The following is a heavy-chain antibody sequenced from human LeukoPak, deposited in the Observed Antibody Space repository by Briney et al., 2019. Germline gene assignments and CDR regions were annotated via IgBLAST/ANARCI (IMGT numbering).Heavy chain of an antibody. CDR1: GFTFSTYG. J-gene: IGHJ4*02. D-gene: IGHD3-10*01. V-gene: IGHV3-23*01. CDR3: AKRGPGTPESGKYYFDY. CDR2: ISGSAART. Sequence: GGSLRLSCAASGFTFSTYGMTWVRQAPGRGLEWVSAISGSAARTFYADSVKGRFTISRDNSKNTLSLQMNSLRAEDTAVYYCAKRGPGTPESGKYYFDYWGQGTLVTVSS.